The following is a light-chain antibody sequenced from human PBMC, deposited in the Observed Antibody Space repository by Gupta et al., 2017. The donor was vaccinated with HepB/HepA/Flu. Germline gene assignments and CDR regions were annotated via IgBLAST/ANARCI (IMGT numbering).Light chain of an antibody. CDR2: GAS. J-gene: IGKJ2*01. CDR3: QQYNNWPPYT. Sequence: EIVXTQXPATLSVSXGERATLSCRASQSVSSNLAWYQQKPGQAPRLLIYGASTRATGIPARFSGSGSGTEFTLTISSLQSEDFAVYYCQQYNNWPPYTFGQGTKLEIK. CDR1: QSVSSN. V-gene: IGKV3-15*01.